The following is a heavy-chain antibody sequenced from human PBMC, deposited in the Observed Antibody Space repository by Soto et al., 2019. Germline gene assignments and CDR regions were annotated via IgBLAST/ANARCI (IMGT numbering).Heavy chain of an antibody. CDR2: VHHSWGS. J-gene: IGHJ6*02. D-gene: IGHD3-10*01. Sequence: QVQLQESGPGLVKPSETLSLSCTVSGGSISSYYWSWFRQSPGKRMEWIGYVHHSWGSSYNPSLRSGVAIPLDPSKSQFSLKVASVTATDTAVYYCARQGFGPLHGLVDVWGQGTTVTVSS. CDR3: ARQGFGPLHGLVDV. V-gene: IGHV4-59*08. CDR1: GGSISSYY.